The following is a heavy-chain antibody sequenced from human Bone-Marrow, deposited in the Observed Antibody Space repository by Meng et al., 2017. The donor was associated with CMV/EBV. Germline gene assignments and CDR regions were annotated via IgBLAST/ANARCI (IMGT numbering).Heavy chain of an antibody. CDR3: ARGYYDFWSGYPYYYYGMDV. Sequence: SLKISCAASGFTFDDYAMHWVRQAPGKGLEWVSGISWNSGSIGYADSVKGRFTISRDNSKNTLYLQMNSLRAEDTAVYNCARGYYDFWSGYPYYYYGMDVWGQGTTVTVSS. CDR1: GFTFDDYA. CDR2: ISWNSGSI. J-gene: IGHJ6*02. D-gene: IGHD3-3*01. V-gene: IGHV3-9*01.